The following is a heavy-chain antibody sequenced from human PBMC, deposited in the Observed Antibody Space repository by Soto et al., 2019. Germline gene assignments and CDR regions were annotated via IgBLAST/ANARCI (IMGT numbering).Heavy chain of an antibody. CDR1: GFSFRNYA. CDR3: ANGRATYGLLTHDY. D-gene: IGHD3-10*01. V-gene: IGHV3-23*01. J-gene: IGHJ4*02. CDR2: LTGSSSNI. Sequence: TGGSLRLSCAASGFSFRNYAMSWVRQAPGRGLEWISTLTGSSSNIYYADSVKGRFAISGDNSRNTLYLQMNSLTAEDTAVYYCANGRATYGLLTHDYWGQGALVTVSS.